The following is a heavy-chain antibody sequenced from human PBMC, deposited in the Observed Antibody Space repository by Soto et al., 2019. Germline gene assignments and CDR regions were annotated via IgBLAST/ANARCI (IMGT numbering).Heavy chain of an antibody. D-gene: IGHD3-22*01. CDR1: GGTFSSYA. J-gene: IGHJ5*02. CDR3: ACLVRYYNDSSGYSCCKSWFEP. Sequence: ASVKVSCKASGGTFSSYAISWVRQAPGQGLEWMGGIIPILGIANYAQKFQGGVEITAVESTSTAYMELSSLRSEDTAVDYCACLVRYYNDSSGYSCCKSWFEPWGQGTLVTVFS. CDR2: IIPILGIA. V-gene: IGHV1-69*10.